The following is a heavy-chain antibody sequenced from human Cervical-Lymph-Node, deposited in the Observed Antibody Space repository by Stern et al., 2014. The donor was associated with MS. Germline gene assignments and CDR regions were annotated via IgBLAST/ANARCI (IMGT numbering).Heavy chain of an antibody. Sequence: EVQLVESGAEVKKPGESLKISCKLSGYSFTIYYIAWVRQMPGKGLEWMGVLIPLDSDTTSSPSFQGQVTISADKSITTAYLQWSSLRASDTAMYYCARHVQGFDYWGQGTLVTVSS. CDR1: GYSFTIYY. CDR2: LIPLDSDT. CDR3: ARHVQGFDY. V-gene: IGHV5-51*01. J-gene: IGHJ4*02.